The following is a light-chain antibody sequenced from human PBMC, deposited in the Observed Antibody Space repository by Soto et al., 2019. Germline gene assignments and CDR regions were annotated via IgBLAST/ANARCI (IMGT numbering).Light chain of an antibody. CDR2: GAS. CDR1: QSVSINY. Sequence: ESVLTQSPVTLSLSPGERATLSCRASQSVSINYLALYQQKTGQAPRLLIYGASTRASGIPDRFSGSGSGTDFTLTISRLEPEDSAVYYCQQYGSSPTWTFGQGTKVDIK. J-gene: IGKJ1*01. V-gene: IGKV3-20*01. CDR3: QQYGSSPTWT.